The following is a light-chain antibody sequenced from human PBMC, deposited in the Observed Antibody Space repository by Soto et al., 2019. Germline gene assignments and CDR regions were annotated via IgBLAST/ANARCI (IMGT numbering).Light chain of an antibody. V-gene: IGLV2-23*01. CDR2: EGD. CDR1: SGDVGSSNL. Sequence: QSVLTQPASVSGSPGQSITISCSGTSGDVGSSNLVSWYQQHPGKAPKLIIFEGDRRPSGVSGRFSGSKSGNTASLTISGLQAEDEADYYCCSFARSTTFYVFGTGTKVTV. J-gene: IGLJ1*01. CDR3: CSFARSTTFYV.